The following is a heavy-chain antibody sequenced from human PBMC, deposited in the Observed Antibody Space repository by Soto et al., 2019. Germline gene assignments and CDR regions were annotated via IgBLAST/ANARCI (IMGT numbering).Heavy chain of an antibody. D-gene: IGHD3-10*01. CDR1: GFTFSNYG. CDR2: ISDDGVSK. Sequence: GGSLRLSCAASGFTFSNYGMHWVRQAPGKGLEWVAVISDDGVSKYYADSVQGRITISRDNSESAVFLQMNSLRPDDTALYFCARAYYFGSGTSYTLYYWGQGTQVTVSS. J-gene: IGHJ4*02. CDR3: ARAYYFGSGTSYTLYY. V-gene: IGHV3-30*03.